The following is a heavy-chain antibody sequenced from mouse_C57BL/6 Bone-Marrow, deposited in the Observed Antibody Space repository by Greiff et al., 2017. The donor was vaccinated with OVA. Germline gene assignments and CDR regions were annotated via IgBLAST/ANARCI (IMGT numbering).Heavy chain of an antibody. CDR2: IYPGSGST. Sequence: VQLQQPGAELVKPGASVKMSCKASGYSFTSYWITWVKQRPGQGLEWIGDIYPGSGSTNYNEKIKSKATLTVDNTSSTAFMQLSSLPSEDSAVYYCATVGHIYYCKGDYWGQGTTLTVSS. D-gene: IGHD2-1*01. CDR3: ATVGHIYYCKGDY. J-gene: IGHJ2*01. V-gene: IGHV1-55*01. CDR1: GYSFTSYW.